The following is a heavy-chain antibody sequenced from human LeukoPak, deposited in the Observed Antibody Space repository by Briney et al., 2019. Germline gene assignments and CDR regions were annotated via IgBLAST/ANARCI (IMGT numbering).Heavy chain of an antibody. CDR1: GFTFSSYG. J-gene: IGHJ5*02. V-gene: IGHV3-30*02. CDR2: IRYDGSNK. D-gene: IGHD4-23*01. Sequence: GGSLRLSCAASGFTFSSYGMHWVRQAPGKGLEWVAFIRYDGSNKYYADSVKGRFTISRDNSKNTLYLQMNSLRAEDTAVYYCAKVAALRGFSWFDPWGQGTLVTVSS. CDR3: AKVAALRGFSWFDP.